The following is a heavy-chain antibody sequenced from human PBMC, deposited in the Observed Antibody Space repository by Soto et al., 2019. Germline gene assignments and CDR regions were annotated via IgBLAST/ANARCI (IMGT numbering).Heavy chain of an antibody. J-gene: IGHJ4*02. CDR2: ISGSGGT. CDR3: ARDAPYRNSWADFDS. V-gene: IGHV3-23*01. D-gene: IGHD4-4*01. Sequence: EVQLLESGGDLVQPGGSLRLSCAASGFTFSNCAMSWVRQAPGKGLEWISAISGSGGTYYADSVKGRFTVSRDNSKNTLYLHMNSLRAEDTALYYCARDAPYRNSWADFDSWGQGTLVTVTS. CDR1: GFTFSNCA.